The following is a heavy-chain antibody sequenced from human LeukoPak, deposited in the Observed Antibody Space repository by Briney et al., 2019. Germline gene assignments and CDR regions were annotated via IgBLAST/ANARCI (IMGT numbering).Heavy chain of an antibody. Sequence: SETLSLTCTVSGGSISSSSYYWGWIRQPPGKGLEWIGSIYYSGSTYYNPSLKSRVTISVDTSKNQFSLQLNSVTPEDTAVYYCARDLRGSYSSDLFDYWGQGTLVTISS. J-gene: IGHJ4*02. CDR1: GGSISSSSYY. CDR3: ARDLRGSYSSDLFDY. D-gene: IGHD1-26*01. V-gene: IGHV4-39*02. CDR2: IYYSGST.